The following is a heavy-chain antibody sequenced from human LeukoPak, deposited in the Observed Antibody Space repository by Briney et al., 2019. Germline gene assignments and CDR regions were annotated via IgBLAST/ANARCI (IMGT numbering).Heavy chain of an antibody. D-gene: IGHD3-3*01. CDR3: ARESLRSGYYTPRSYMDV. CDR2: IRQGGSDK. CDR1: GFTFSGYW. V-gene: IGHV3-7*01. Sequence: GGSLRLSCAASGFTFSGYWMSWVRQAPGKGLEWVANIRQGGSDKYYVDSVKGRFTISRDNAKNSLFLQMNSLRAEDTAVYYCARESLRSGYYTPRSYMDVWGKGTTVTVSS. J-gene: IGHJ6*03.